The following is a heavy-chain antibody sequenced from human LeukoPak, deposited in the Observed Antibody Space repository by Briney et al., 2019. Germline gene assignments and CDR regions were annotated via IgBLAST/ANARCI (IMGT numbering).Heavy chain of an antibody. D-gene: IGHD4-17*01. CDR2: IYSGGST. V-gene: IGHV3-53*01. CDR1: GFTVSSNY. Sequence: GGSLRLSCAASGFTVSSNYTSWVRQAPGKGLEWVSVIYSGGSTYYADSVKGRFTISRDNSKNTLYLQMNSLRAEDTAVYYCHSADYGDYENFDYWGQGTLVTVSS. J-gene: IGHJ4*02. CDR3: HSADYGDYENFDY.